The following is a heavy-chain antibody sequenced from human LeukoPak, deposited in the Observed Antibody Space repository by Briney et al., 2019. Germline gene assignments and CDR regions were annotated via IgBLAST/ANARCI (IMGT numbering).Heavy chain of an antibody. Sequence: GESLKISCKGSGYSFTSYWIGWVRQMPGKGLEWMGIIYPGDSDTRYSPSFQGQVTISADKSISTAYLQWSSLKASGTAMYYCARHFFGFYYDSSDGYFDYWGQGTLVTVSS. CDR3: ARHFFGFYYDSSDGYFDY. D-gene: IGHD3-22*01. CDR1: GYSFTSYW. V-gene: IGHV5-51*01. J-gene: IGHJ4*02. CDR2: IYPGDSDT.